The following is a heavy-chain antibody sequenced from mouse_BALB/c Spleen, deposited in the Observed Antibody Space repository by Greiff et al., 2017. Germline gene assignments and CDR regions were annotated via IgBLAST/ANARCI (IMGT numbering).Heavy chain of an antibody. J-gene: IGHJ4*01. CDR1: GFTFSSYA. Sequence: DVMLVESGGGLVKPGGSLKLSCAASGFTFSSYAMSWVRQTPEKRLEWVASISSGGSTYYPDSVKGRFTISRDNARNILYLQMSSLRSEDTAMYYCARVLLYYAMDYWGQGTSVTVSS. CDR2: ISSGGST. CDR3: ARVLLYYAMDY. D-gene: IGHD2-10*01. V-gene: IGHV5-6-5*01.